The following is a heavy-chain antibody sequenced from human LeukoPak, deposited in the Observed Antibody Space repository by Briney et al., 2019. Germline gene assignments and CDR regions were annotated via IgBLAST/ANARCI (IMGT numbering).Heavy chain of an antibody. CDR3: AKFVNGCYFDY. CDR2: VSDGGSSA. Sequence: GGSLRLSCTASGFTFRNYGMSWVRQAPGKGLEWVSVVSDGGSSAYYTDSVKGRFTISRDNSKNTLYLQMNSLRAEDTAVYYCAKFVNGCYFDYWGQGTLVTVSS. J-gene: IGHJ4*02. D-gene: IGHD6-19*01. CDR1: GFTFRNYG. V-gene: IGHV3-23*01.